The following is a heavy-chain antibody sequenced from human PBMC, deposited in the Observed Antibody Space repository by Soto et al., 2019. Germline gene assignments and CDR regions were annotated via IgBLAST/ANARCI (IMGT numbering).Heavy chain of an antibody. CDR1: GGTFSSYA. V-gene: IGHV1-69*01. CDR3: ARGGRESVMALNWFDP. J-gene: IGHJ5*02. CDR2: IIPIFGTA. Sequence: QVQLVQSGAEVKKPGSSVKVSCKASGGTFSSYAISWVRQAPGQGLEWMGGIIPIFGTANYAQKFQGRVTITADESTSTAYMELSRLRSEETAVDYCARGGRESVMALNWFDPWGQGTLVTVSS.